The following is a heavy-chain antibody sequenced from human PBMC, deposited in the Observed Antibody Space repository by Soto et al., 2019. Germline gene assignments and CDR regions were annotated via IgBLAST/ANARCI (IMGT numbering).Heavy chain of an antibody. J-gene: IGHJ4*02. CDR2: ISGSGDTT. Sequence: GGSLRLSCASSGFTFITYAMTWVRQAPGRGLEWVSSISGSGDTTYYADSVEGRFTISRDNSKSTLYLQMNSLRAEDTAIYYCAKVKTWTYLDYWGQGTLVTVSS. D-gene: IGHD5-12*01. CDR3: AKVKTWTYLDY. CDR1: GFTFITYA. V-gene: IGHV3-23*01.